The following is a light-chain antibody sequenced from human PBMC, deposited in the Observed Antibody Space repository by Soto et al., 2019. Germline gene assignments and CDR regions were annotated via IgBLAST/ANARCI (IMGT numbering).Light chain of an antibody. V-gene: IGLV2-14*01. J-gene: IGLJ1*01. Sequence: QSALTQPASVSGSNGQSITISGTGTSSDVGGYNYVSWYQQHPGKAPKLMIYDVSNRPSGVSNRFSGSKSGNTASLTISGLQAEDEADYYCSSYTSSSTPYVFGTGTKLTVL. CDR1: SSDVGGYNY. CDR3: SSYTSSSTPYV. CDR2: DVS.